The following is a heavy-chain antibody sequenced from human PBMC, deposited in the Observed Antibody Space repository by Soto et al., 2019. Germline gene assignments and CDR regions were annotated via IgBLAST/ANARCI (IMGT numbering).Heavy chain of an antibody. CDR3: AKEGYDSGWYWDS. D-gene: IGHD6-19*01. CDR1: GFTFSSYG. J-gene: IGHJ4*02. V-gene: IGHV3-30*18. CDR2: ISYDGSNK. Sequence: GGSLRLSCAASGFTFSSYGMHWVRQAPGKGLEWVVVISYDGSNKYYADSVKGRFTISRDNSKNTLYLQMNSLRAEDTAVYYCAKEGYDSGWYWDSWGQGALVTVSS.